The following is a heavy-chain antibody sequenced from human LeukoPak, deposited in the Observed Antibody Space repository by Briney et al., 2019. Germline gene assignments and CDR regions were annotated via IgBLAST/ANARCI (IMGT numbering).Heavy chain of an antibody. Sequence: TGGSLRLSCAASGFTFSSYAMHWVGQAPGKGLEWVAVISYDGSNKYYADSVKGRFTISRDNSKNTLYLQMNSLRAEDTAVYYCARDLSVETHAFDIWGQGTMVTVSS. CDR3: ARDLSVETHAFDI. D-gene: IGHD5-24*01. CDR1: GFTFSSYA. V-gene: IGHV3-30-3*01. J-gene: IGHJ3*02. CDR2: ISYDGSNK.